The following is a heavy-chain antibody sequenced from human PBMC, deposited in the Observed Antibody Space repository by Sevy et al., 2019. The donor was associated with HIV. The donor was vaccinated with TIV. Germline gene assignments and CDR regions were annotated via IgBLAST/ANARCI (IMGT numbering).Heavy chain of an antibody. CDR1: GYTFIGYY. Sequence: ASVKVSCKASGYTFIGYYVHWVRQAPGQGPEWMGWINPTSGGTYYAQKFQGRVTMTTDTSINTAYMDLSRLRSDDTAVYHCVSLLFAGPGHGTDVWGQGSTVTVSS. CDR2: INPTSGGT. V-gene: IGHV1-2*02. D-gene: IGHD3-10*01. J-gene: IGHJ6*02. CDR3: VSLLFAGPGHGTDV.